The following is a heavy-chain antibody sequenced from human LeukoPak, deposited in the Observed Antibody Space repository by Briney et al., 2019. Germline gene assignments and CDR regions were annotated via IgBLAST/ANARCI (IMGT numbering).Heavy chain of an antibody. Sequence: SETLSLTCAVSGYSISSGYYWGWIRQPPGKGLEWIGSIYHSGSTYYNPSLKSRVTISVDTSKNQFSLKLSSVTAADTAVYYCARVDCSSTSCYVCYWGQGTLVTVSS. CDR1: GYSISSGYY. CDR2: IYHSGST. V-gene: IGHV4-38-2*01. J-gene: IGHJ4*02. CDR3: ARVDCSSTSCYVCY. D-gene: IGHD2-2*01.